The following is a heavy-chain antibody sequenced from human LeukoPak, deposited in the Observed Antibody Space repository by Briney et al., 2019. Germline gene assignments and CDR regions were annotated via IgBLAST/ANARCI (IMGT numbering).Heavy chain of an antibody. J-gene: IGHJ3*02. V-gene: IGHV3-23*01. CDR3: ASGRPYYDILTGYTAFDI. Sequence: PGGSLRLSCAASGFTFSSYAMSWVRQAPGKGLEWVSAISGSGGSTYYADSVKGRFTISRDNSKNTLYLQMNSLRAEDTAVYYCASGRPYYDILTGYTAFDIWGQGTMVTVSS. CDR1: GFTFSSYA. D-gene: IGHD3-9*01. CDR2: ISGSGGST.